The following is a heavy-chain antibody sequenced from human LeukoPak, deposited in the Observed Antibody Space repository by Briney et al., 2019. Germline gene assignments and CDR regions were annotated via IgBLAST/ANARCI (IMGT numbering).Heavy chain of an antibody. V-gene: IGHV4-39*01. CDR3: AGRGGRVPDGYNSFFDY. CDR2: IYYSGST. Sequence: KSSETLSLTCTVSGGSISSSSYYWGWIRQPPGKGLEWIGSIYYSGSTYYNPSLKSRVTISVDTSKNQFSLKLSSVTAADTAVYYCAGRGGRVPDGYNSFFDYWGQGTLVTVSS. CDR1: GGSISSSSYY. D-gene: IGHD5-24*01. J-gene: IGHJ4*02.